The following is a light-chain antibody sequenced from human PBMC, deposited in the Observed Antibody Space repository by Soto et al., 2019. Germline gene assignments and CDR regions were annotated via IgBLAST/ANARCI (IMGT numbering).Light chain of an antibody. J-gene: IGLJ1*01. CDR3: SSYTSSITYV. Sequence: QSALTQPASVSGSPGQSITISCTGTSSDVGGYNYVSWYQQHPGKAPKLMIYEVTNRPSGVSNRFSGSKSGNTASLTISGLQAADEADYYCSSYTSSITYVFATGTKLTVL. CDR2: EVT. CDR1: SSDVGGYNY. V-gene: IGLV2-14*01.